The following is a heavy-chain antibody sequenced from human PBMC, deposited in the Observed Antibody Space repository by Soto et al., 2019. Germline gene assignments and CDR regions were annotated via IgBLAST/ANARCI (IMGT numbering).Heavy chain of an antibody. J-gene: IGHJ6*02. CDR3: ARMDVEMATTYYYYYGMDV. CDR2: IIPIFGTA. Sequence: SVKVSCKASGGTFSSYAISWVRQAPGQGLEWMGGIIPIFGTANYAQRFQGRVTITADESTSTAYMELSSLRSEDTAVYYCARMDVEMATTYYYYYGMDVWGQGTTVTVSS. CDR1: GGTFSSYA. D-gene: IGHD5-12*01. V-gene: IGHV1-69*13.